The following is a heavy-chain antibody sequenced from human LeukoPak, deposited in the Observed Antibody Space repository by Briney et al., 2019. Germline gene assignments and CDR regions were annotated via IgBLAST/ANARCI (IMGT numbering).Heavy chain of an antibody. J-gene: IGHJ3*01. CDR3: ARGDFGETNTAFDV. CDR1: GHTFTDYD. CDR2: INPNSAST. D-gene: IGHD4-17*01. V-gene: IGHV1-8*03. Sequence: APVKVSCKTSGHTFTDYDVHWVRQAPGQGLEWMGWINPNSASTNYAQRLQGTVTFTRDTSLSIAYMELSSLTSEDAAVYFCARGDFGETNTAFDVWGQGTLVAVSS.